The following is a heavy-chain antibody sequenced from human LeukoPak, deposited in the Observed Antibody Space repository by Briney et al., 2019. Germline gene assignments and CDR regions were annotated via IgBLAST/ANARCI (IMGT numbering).Heavy chain of an antibody. CDR2: INPNSGGT. V-gene: IGHV1-2*04. CDR1: GYTFTGYY. D-gene: IGHD4-17*01. CDR3: ARSQGLTTVTEDAFDI. Sequence: ASVKVSCKASGYTFTGYYMRWVRQAPGQGLEWMGWINPNSGGTNYAQKFQGWVTMTRDTSISTAYMELSRLRSDDTAVYYCARSQGLTTVTEDAFDIWGQGTMVTVSS. J-gene: IGHJ3*02.